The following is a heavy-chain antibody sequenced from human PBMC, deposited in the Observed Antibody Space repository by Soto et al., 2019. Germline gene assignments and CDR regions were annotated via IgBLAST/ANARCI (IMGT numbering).Heavy chain of an antibody. CDR2: IYHSGST. Sequence: SLTKSHTCAVSGGSISSGGCSRSWKRQPPGKGLEWIGYIYHSGSTYYNPSLKSRVTISVDRSKNQFSLKLSSVTAADTAVYYCARWWMYALRFDPCCQGTLVTVSS. CDR3: ARWWMYALRFDP. D-gene: IGHD2-8*01. J-gene: IGHJ5*02. V-gene: IGHV4-30-2*01. CDR1: GGSISSGGCS.